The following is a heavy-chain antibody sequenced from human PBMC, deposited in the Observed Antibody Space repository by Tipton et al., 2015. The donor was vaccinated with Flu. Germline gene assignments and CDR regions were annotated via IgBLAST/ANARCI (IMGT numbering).Heavy chain of an antibody. CDR1: GFTFRTNG. CDR2: IRSDETTE. V-gene: IGHV3-30*02. Sequence: SLRLSCAASGFTFRTNGMHWVRQAPGKGLEWVAHIRSDETTEYADSVKGRFTISRDSSKDMLYLQMNSLRAEDTAVFYCAKSGGFDSWNQGALVIVSS. D-gene: IGHD1-26*01. CDR3: AKSGGFDS. J-gene: IGHJ4*02.